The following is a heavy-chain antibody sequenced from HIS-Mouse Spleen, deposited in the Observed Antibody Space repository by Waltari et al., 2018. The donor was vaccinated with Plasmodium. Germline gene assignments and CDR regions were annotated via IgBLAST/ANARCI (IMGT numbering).Heavy chain of an antibody. Sequence: QVQLQQWGAGLLKPSETLSLTCAVYGGSFSGYYWSWIRQPPGKGLDWIGEINHRESTNYTPALKNRVTIAVDTSKNQFSLKLSSVTAADTAVYYCARVTSSGVYWYFDLWGRGTLVTVSS. CDR3: ARVTSSGVYWYFDL. J-gene: IGHJ2*01. V-gene: IGHV4-34*01. D-gene: IGHD3-3*01. CDR1: GGSFSGYY. CDR2: INHREST.